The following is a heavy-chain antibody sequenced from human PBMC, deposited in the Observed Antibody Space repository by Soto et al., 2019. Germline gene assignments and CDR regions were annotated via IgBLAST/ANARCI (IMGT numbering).Heavy chain of an antibody. D-gene: IGHD3-10*01. Sequence: QVQVMQSGAEVKKPGDSVKVSCKTSGYIFSDYGINWVRQAPGQGLGWMGWISGYSGNANLAQKFQGRVTMTTDKSTRTAYMELRRLRADDTAGYYCAKRPSGTTWGESDYWGQGTLVTVSS. V-gene: IGHV1-18*04. CDR1: GYIFSDYG. CDR3: AKRPSGTTWGESDY. CDR2: ISGYSGNA. J-gene: IGHJ4*02.